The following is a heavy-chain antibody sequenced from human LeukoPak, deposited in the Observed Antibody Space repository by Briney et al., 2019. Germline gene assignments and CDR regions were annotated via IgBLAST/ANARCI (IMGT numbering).Heavy chain of an antibody. V-gene: IGHV3-30-3*01. CDR2: ISYDGSNK. Sequence: GGSLRLSCAASGFTFSSYAMHWVRQAPGKGLEWVAVISYDGSNKYYADSVKGRFTISRDNAKNSLYLQMNSLRADDTAVYYCARFAAVGSYYYYMDVWGKGTTVTVSS. CDR3: ARFAAVGSYYYYMDV. J-gene: IGHJ6*03. CDR1: GFTFSSYA. D-gene: IGHD3-10*01.